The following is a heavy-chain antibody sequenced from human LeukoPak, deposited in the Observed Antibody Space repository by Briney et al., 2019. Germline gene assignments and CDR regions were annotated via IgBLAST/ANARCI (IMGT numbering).Heavy chain of an antibody. D-gene: IGHD6-13*01. Sequence: ASVKVSCKASGYTFTGYYMHWVRQAPGQGLEWMGWINPNSGGTNYAQKFQGRVTMTRDTSISTAYMGLSRPRSDDTAVYYCAREQQLVHTYYYYYYYMDVWGKGTTVTVSS. CDR2: INPNSGGT. CDR1: GYTFTGYY. CDR3: AREQQLVHTYYYYYYYMDV. V-gene: IGHV1-2*02. J-gene: IGHJ6*03.